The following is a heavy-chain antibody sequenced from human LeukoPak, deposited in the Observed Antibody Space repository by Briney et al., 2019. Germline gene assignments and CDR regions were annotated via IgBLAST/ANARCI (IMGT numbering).Heavy chain of an antibody. V-gene: IGHV3-33*06. D-gene: IGHD2-15*01. CDR2: MWYDGSNK. J-gene: IGHJ4*02. CDR1: GFTFSSYG. CDR3: AKGYCSGGSCYTPAGLDY. Sequence: PGGSLRPSCAASGFTFSSYGMHWVRQAPGKGLEWVAVMWYDGSNKYYADSVKGRFTISRDNSKNTLYLQMNSLRAEDTAVYYCAKGYCSGGSCYTPAGLDYWGQGTLVTVSS.